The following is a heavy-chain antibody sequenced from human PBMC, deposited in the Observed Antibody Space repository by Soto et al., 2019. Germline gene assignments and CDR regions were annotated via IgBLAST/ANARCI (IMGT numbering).Heavy chain of an antibody. D-gene: IGHD2-21*01. CDR2: ISSSSSYT. CDR1: GFTFSDYC. CDR3: ARDIPGLEGGYYGMDV. Sequence: PGGSLRLSCAASGFTFSDYCMSWIRQAPGKGLEWVSYISSSSSYTNYADCVKGRFTISRDNAKNSLYLQMNSLRAEDTAVYYCARDIPGLEGGYYGMDVWGQGTTVRVSS. V-gene: IGHV3-11*06. J-gene: IGHJ6*02.